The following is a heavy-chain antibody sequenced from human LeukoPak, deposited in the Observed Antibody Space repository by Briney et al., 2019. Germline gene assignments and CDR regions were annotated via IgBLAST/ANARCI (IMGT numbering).Heavy chain of an antibody. CDR3: ARDRDSYGQFDY. V-gene: IGHV3-11*05. CDR1: GFTFSDYY. J-gene: IGHJ4*02. Sequence: PGGSLRLSCAAPGFTFSDYYMSWIRQAPGKGLEWVSYIISSSSYTNYADSVKGRFTISRDNAKNSLYLQMNSLRAEDTAVYYCARDRDSYGQFDYWGQGTLVTVSS. CDR2: IISSSSYT. D-gene: IGHD5-18*01.